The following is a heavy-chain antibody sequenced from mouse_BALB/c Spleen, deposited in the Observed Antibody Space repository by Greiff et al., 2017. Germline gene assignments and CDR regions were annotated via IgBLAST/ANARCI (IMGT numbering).Heavy chain of an antibody. Sequence: VQLQQSGAELARPGASVTLSCKASGYTFTSYWMQWVKQRPGQGLEWIGAIYPGDGDTRYTQKFKGKATLTADKSSSTAYMQLSSLASEDSAVYYCATACGNYAMDYWGQGTTVTVSS. V-gene: IGHV1-87*01. J-gene: IGHJ4*01. CDR3: ATACGNYAMDY. CDR2: IYPGDGDT. D-gene: IGHD1-1*02. CDR1: GYTFTSYW.